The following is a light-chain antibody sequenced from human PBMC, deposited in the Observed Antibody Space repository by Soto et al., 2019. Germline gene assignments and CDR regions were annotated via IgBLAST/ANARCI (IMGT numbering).Light chain of an antibody. CDR1: SSNIGAGYD. CDR3: QSYDSSPLWV. J-gene: IGLJ3*02. Sequence: QSVLTQPPSVSGAPGQRVTISCTGSSSNIGAGYDVHWYQQLPGTAPKLLIYGNSNRPSGVPDRFSGSKSGTSASLAITGLRAEDEADYYCQSYDSSPLWVFGGGTKLTVL. V-gene: IGLV1-40*01. CDR2: GNS.